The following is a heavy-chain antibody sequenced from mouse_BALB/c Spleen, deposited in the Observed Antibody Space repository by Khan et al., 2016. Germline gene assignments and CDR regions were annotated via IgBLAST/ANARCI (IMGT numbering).Heavy chain of an antibody. J-gene: IGHJ4*01. CDR1: GYSITSDYA. CDR3: ARGTMDY. Sequence: EVQLQESGPGLVKPSQSLSLTCTVTGYSITSDYAWNWIRQFPGNKLEWMGYISYSGSTSYNPSLKSRISITRDTSKNQFFLQLNSVTTEDTATYYCARGTMDYWGQGTLVTVSS. V-gene: IGHV3-2*02. CDR2: ISYSGST.